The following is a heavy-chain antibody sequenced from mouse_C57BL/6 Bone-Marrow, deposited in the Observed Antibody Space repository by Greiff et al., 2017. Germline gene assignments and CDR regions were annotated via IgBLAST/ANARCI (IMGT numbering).Heavy chain of an antibody. CDR2: IDPENGDT. V-gene: IGHV14-4*01. CDR1: GFNIKDDY. J-gene: IGHJ2*01. CDR3: TTRDYYGSSYGDY. D-gene: IGHD1-1*01. Sequence: VQLQQSGAELVRPGASVKLSCTASGFNIKDDYMHWVKQRPEQGLEWIGWIDPENGDTEYASKFQGKATITADPSSNTAYLQLSSLTSEDTAVYYCTTRDYYGSSYGDYWGQGTTLTVSS.